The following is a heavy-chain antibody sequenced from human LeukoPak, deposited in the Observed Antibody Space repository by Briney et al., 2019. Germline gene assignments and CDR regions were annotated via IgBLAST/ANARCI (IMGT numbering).Heavy chain of an antibody. D-gene: IGHD4-11*01. CDR3: ARAIYSNYVPELDY. J-gene: IGHJ4*02. CDR2: MNPNSGNS. Sequence: ASVKVSCKASGYTFTSYDINWVRQATGQGLEWMGWMNPNSGNSGYAQKFQGRVTITRNTSISTAYMELSSLRSEDTAVYYCARAIYSNYVPELDYWGQGTLVTVSS. V-gene: IGHV1-8*03. CDR1: GYTFTSYD.